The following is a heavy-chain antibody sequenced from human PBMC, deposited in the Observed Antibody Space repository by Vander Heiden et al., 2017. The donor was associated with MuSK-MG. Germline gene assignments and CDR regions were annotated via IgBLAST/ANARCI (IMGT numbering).Heavy chain of an antibody. J-gene: IGHJ4*02. D-gene: IGHD5-18*01. CDR3: ARELDTAMPQADY. V-gene: IGHV3-7*01. CDR1: GFTFSSYW. CDR2: IKQDGSEK. Sequence: EVQLVESGGGLVQPGGSLRLSCEASGFTFSSYWMSWVRQAPGKGLEWVANIKQDGSEKYYVDSVKGRFTISRDNAKNSLYLQMNSLRAEDTAVYYCARELDTAMPQADYWGQGTLVTVSS.